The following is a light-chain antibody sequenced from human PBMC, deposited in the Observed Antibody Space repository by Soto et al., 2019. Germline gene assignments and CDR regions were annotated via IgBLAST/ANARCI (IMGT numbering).Light chain of an antibody. Sequence: ALTQPASVSGSPGESITISCTGTSSDVGTYNLVTWYQQHPGRVPKPILYEGNKRPSGVSSRFSASKSGNTASLTISGLQAEDEADYFCCSYAPSRTLLFGGGTKVTVL. CDR3: CSYAPSRTLL. CDR1: SSDVGTYNL. CDR2: EGN. V-gene: IGLV2-23*01. J-gene: IGLJ2*01.